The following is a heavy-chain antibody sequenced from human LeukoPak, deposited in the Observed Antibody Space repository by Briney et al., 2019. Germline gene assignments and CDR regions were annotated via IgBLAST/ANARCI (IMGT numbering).Heavy chain of an antibody. CDR2: IYYSGST. Sequence: SETLSLTCTVSGGSISSYYWSWIRQPPGKGLEWIGYIYYSGSTNYNPSLKSRVSISVDTSRNQLSLRLTSVTAADTVVYYCARGVQGWFAPWGQGTLVTVSS. J-gene: IGHJ5*02. V-gene: IGHV4-59*12. CDR1: GGSISSYY. D-gene: IGHD3-10*01. CDR3: ARGVQGWFAP.